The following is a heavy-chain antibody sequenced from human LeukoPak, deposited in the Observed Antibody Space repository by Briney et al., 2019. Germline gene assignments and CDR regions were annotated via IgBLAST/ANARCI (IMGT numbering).Heavy chain of an antibody. CDR3: ARGLAYCGGDCYTDAFDI. Sequence: PGGSLRLSCAASGFTFSSYWMHWVRQAPGKGLVWVSRINSDGSSTSYADSVKGRFTISRDNAKNTLYLQMNSLRAEDTAVYYCARGLAYCGGDCYTDAFDIWGQGTMVTVSS. CDR1: GFTFSSYW. D-gene: IGHD2-21*02. CDR2: INSDGSST. V-gene: IGHV3-74*01. J-gene: IGHJ3*02.